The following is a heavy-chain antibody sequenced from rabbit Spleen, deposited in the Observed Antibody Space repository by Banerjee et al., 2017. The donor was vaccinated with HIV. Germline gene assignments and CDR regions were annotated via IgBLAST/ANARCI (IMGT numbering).Heavy chain of an antibody. V-gene: IGHV1S45*01. J-gene: IGHJ4*01. CDR1: GFSFSNKAV. D-gene: IGHD2-1*01. CDR2: INAVTGKA. CDR3: ARGSATMTMVIIGFYLSL. Sequence: QQRLVESGGGLVKPEGSLKLSCTASGFSFSNKAVMCWVRQAPGKGLEWIACINAVTGKAVYASWAKGRFTFSKTSSTTVTLQMTSLTAADTATYFCARGSATMTMVIIGFYLSLWGQGTLVTVS.